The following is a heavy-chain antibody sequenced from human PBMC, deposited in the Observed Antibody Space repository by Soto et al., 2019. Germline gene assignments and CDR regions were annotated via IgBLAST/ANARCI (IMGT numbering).Heavy chain of an antibody. CDR2: IWYDGSNK. V-gene: IGHV3-33*01. D-gene: IGHD6-13*01. CDR3: ARSAGKGGIAPPIDY. CDR1: GFTFSSYG. Sequence: VQLVESGGGVVQPGRSLRLSCASSGFTFSSYGMHWVRQAPGKGLEWVAVIWYDGSNKYYADSVKGRFTISRDNSKNTLFLQMDSLRAEDTAVYYCARSAGKGGIAPPIDYWGQGTLVTVSS. J-gene: IGHJ4*02.